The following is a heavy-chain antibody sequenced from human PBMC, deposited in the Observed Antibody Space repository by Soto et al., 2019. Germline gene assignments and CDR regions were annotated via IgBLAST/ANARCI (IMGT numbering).Heavy chain of an antibody. CDR3: ARRGAAAGYYYYYYGMDV. CDR2: IYYSGST. CDR1: GGSISSSSYY. V-gene: IGHV4-39*01. D-gene: IGHD6-13*01. J-gene: IGHJ6*02. Sequence: PSETLSLTCTVSGGSISSSSYYWGWIRQPPGKGLEWIGSIYYSGSTYYNPSLKSRVTISVDTSKNQISLKLSSVTAADTAVYYCARRGAAAGYYYYYYGMDVWGQGTTVTVSS.